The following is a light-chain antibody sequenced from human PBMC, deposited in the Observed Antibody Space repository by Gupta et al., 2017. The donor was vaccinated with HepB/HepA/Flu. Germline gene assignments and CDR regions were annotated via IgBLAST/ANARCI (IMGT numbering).Light chain of an antibody. CDR1: QSVGTN. V-gene: IGKV3-15*01. CDR2: RAT. CDR3: QQYNNWPPCT. Sequence: EIVMTQSPATLSVSPGERATLSCRAAQSVGTNLAWYQQRPGQAPRLLIYRATARATGVPARFSGSGSGTEFTLSISSLQSDDFSVYYCQQYNNWPPCTFGHGTKVEIK. J-gene: IGKJ1*01.